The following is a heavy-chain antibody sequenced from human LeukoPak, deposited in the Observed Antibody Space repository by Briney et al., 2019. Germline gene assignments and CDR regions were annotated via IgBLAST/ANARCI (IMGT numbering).Heavy chain of an antibody. CDR2: ISSSGSTI. D-gene: IGHD4-17*01. Sequence: GGSLRLSCAASGFTFSSYEMNWVRQAPGKGLEWVSYISSSGSTIYYADSVKGRFTISRDNAKNSLYLQMNSLRAEDTAVYYCARETTVTTFVGYGMDVWGKGTTVTVSS. CDR3: ARETTVTTFVGYGMDV. CDR1: GFTFSSYE. V-gene: IGHV3-48*03. J-gene: IGHJ6*04.